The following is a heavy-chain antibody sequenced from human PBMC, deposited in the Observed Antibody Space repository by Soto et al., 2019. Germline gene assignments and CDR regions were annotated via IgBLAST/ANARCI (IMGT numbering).Heavy chain of an antibody. J-gene: IGHJ4*02. CDR3: ARDGNDRQGLDY. V-gene: IGHV3-7*04. CDR1: GFTFSSYA. D-gene: IGHD5-12*01. Sequence: GGSLRLSCAASGFTFSSYAMSWVRQAPGKGLEWVANIKQDGSEKYYVDSVKGRFTISRDNAKNSLYLQMNSLRAEDTAVYYCARDGNDRQGLDYWGQGTLVTVSS. CDR2: IKQDGSEK.